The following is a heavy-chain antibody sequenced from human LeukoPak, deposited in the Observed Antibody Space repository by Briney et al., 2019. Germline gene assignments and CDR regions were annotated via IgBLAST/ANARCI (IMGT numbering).Heavy chain of an antibody. V-gene: IGHV3-11*01. CDR2: ISSSGSTI. J-gene: IGHJ4*02. D-gene: IGHD6-13*01. CDR3: ARGVYSSSWSLDY. Sequence: GGSLRLSCAASGSTFSDYYMSWIRQAPGKGLEWVSYISSSGSTIYYADSVKGRFTISRDNAKNSLYLQMNSLRAEDTAVYYCARGVYSSSWSLDYWGQGTLVTVSS. CDR1: GSTFSDYY.